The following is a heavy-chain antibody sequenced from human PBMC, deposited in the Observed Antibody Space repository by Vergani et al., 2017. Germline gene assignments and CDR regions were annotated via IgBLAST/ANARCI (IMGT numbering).Heavy chain of an antibody. D-gene: IGHD5-24*01. CDR3: ASRRTLQREFDI. CDR2: IFPDDSDT. CDR1: ESSFISNE. J-gene: IGHJ4*02. V-gene: IGHV5-51*03. Sequence: EVMLVQSGAEVKKPGESLKISCKYSESSFISNEIAWVRQMSGKGLQWMGNIFPDDSDTRYSPSFQGQVTISADKSISTVYLQWNSLKASDTAMYYCASRRTLQREFDIWGQGTLVTVSS.